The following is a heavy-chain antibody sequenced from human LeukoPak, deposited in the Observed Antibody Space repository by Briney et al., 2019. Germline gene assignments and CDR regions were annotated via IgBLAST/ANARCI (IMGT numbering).Heavy chain of an antibody. J-gene: IGHJ4*02. D-gene: IGHD6-6*01. CDR2: INHSGST. Sequence: SETLSLTCAVSGGSFSGYYWSWIRQHPGKGLEWIGEINHSGSTNYNPCLKSRVTISVDTSKNQFSLKLSSVTAADTAVYYCARHPRWYSSSSHLDYWGQGTLVTVSS. CDR3: ARHPRWYSSSSHLDY. V-gene: IGHV4-34*01. CDR1: GGSFSGYY.